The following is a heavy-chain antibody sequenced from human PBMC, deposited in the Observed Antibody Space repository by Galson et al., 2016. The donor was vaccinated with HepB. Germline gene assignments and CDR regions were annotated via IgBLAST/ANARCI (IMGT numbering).Heavy chain of an antibody. D-gene: IGHD2/OR15-2a*01. V-gene: IGHV4-59*01. J-gene: IGHJ4*01. CDR1: SDSINHYY. CDR3: ARETDSHRDSRSFDY. CDR2: IYYSGNT. Sequence: SETLSLTCTVSSDSINHYYWNWIRQPPGKGLEWLGWIYYSGNTNYNPSLKSRVTISKDTSKNQISLKLTSVTAADTAVYYCARETDSHRDSRSFDYWGHGSLVTVSS.